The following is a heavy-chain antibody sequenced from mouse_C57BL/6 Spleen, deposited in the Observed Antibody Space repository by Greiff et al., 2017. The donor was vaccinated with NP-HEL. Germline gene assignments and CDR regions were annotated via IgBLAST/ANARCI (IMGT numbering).Heavy chain of an antibody. V-gene: IGHV1-82*01. CDR3: AVYYGSSPPSYYFDY. CDR2: IYPGDGDT. D-gene: IGHD1-1*01. CDR1: GYAFSSSW. J-gene: IGHJ2*01. Sequence: QVHVKQSGPELVKPGASVKISCKASGYAFSSSWMNWVKQRPGKGLEWIGRIYPGDGDTNYNGKFKGKATLTADKSSSTAYMQLSSLTSEDSAVYFCAVYYGSSPPSYYFDYWGQGTTLTVSS.